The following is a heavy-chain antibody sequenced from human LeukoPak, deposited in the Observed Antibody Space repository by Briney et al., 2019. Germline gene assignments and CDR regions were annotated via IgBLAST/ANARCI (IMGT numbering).Heavy chain of an antibody. V-gene: IGHV4-39*01. CDR3: ARPYYYDSRIDP. CDR1: GGSISSSSYY. J-gene: IGHJ5*02. Sequence: SETLSLTYTVSGGSISSSSYYWGWIRQPPGKGLEWIGSIYYSGSTYYNPSLKSRVTISVDTSKNQFSLKLSSVTAADTAVYYCARPYYYDSRIDPWGQGTLVTVSS. CDR2: IYYSGST. D-gene: IGHD3-22*01.